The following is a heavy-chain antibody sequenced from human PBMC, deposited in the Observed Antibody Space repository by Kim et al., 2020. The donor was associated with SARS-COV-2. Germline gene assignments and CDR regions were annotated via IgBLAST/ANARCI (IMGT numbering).Heavy chain of an antibody. CDR3: VKGGGSIYRYFDY. CDR2: VSSGATST. Sequence: GGSLRLSCGAYGFTFSDYAMSWVRQAPGKGLQWVSTVSSGATSTYYADSVKGRFTISRDNSKNTLYMQMNSLRAEDTALYYCVKGGGSIYRYFDYWGQGTLVTVSS. J-gene: IGHJ4*02. CDR1: GFTFSDYA. V-gene: IGHV3-23*01.